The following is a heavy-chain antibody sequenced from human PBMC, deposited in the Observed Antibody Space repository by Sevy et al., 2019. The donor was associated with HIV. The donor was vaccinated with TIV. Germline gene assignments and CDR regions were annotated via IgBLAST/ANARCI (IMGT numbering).Heavy chain of an antibody. Sequence: ASVKVSCKASGYTFTSYGISWVRQAPGQGLEWMGWISAYNGNTNYAQKLQGRVTMTTDTSTSTAYMELRSLRSDDSAVYYCARVLTVITPGWFDPWGQGTLVTVSS. CDR3: ARVLTVITPGWFDP. CDR2: ISAYNGNT. V-gene: IGHV1-18*01. J-gene: IGHJ5*02. D-gene: IGHD4-17*01. CDR1: GYTFTSYG.